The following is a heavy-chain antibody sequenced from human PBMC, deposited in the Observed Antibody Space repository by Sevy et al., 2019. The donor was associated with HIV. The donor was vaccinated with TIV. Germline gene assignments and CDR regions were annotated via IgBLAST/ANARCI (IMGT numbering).Heavy chain of an antibody. Sequence: SGPTLVNPTQTLTLTCTFSGFSLSTSGMCVSWIRQPPGKALEWLALIDWDDDKYYSTSLKTRLTISKDTSKNQVVLTMTNMHPVVTATYYCARSRTYYDFWSGYFRNPNGYYFYYGMDVWGQGTTVTVS. D-gene: IGHD3-3*01. CDR2: IDWDDDK. CDR3: ARSRTYYDFWSGYFRNPNGYYFYYGMDV. CDR1: GFSLSTSGMC. J-gene: IGHJ6*02. V-gene: IGHV2-70*01.